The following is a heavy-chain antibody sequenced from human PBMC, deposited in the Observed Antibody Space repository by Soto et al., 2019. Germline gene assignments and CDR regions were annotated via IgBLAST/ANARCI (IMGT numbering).Heavy chain of an antibody. CDR3: ARDLWGSWTVDY. D-gene: IGHD3-16*01. CDR1: GYTFQNYH. J-gene: IGHJ4*02. V-gene: IGHV1-46*02. CDR2: IHPNGETT. Sequence: QVQLVQSGAEVKEPGASVRVSCKASGYTFQNYHMHWVRQAPGQGLEWMGIIHPNGETTTYAQKFQGSIALTRDTSMRTAYMELSSLTSEDTAFYFCARDLWGSWTVDYWGQGTLVTVSS.